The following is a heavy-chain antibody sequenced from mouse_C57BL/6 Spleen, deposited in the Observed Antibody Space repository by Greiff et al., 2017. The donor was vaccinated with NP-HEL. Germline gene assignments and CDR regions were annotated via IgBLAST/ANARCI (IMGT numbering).Heavy chain of an antibody. V-gene: IGHV1-81*01. CDR2: IYPRSGNT. J-gene: IGHJ4*01. D-gene: IGHD2-4*01. CDR1: GYTFTSYG. CDR3: AREGDYDVGGGNYYAMDY. Sequence: VQLQQSGAELARPGASVKLSCKASGYTFTSYGISWVKQRTGQGLEWIGEIYPRSGNTYYNEKFKGKATLTADKSSSTAYMELRSLTSEDSAVYFWAREGDYDVGGGNYYAMDYWGQGTSVTVSS.